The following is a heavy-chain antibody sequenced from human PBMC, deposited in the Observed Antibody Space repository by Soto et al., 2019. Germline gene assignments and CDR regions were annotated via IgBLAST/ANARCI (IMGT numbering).Heavy chain of an antibody. CDR1: GYSFTSYW. V-gene: IGHV5-10-1*01. D-gene: IGHD6-19*01. J-gene: IGHJ5*02. Sequence: PGEALKISCKGSGYSFTSYWISWVRQMPGKGLEWMGRIDPSDSYTNYSPSFQGHVTISADKSISTAYLQWSSLKASDTAMYYCARHDIGYSSGWEKYNWFDPWGQGTLVTVSS. CDR3: ARHDIGYSSGWEKYNWFDP. CDR2: IDPSDSYT.